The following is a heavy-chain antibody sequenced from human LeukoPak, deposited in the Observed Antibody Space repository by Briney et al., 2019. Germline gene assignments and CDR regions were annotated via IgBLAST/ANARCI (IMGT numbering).Heavy chain of an antibody. Sequence: GGSLRLSCTASGFAFSNHAMTWVRQVPGKGLEWVSAISGSGGTTNYADSVKGRFTISRDNSKNTLYLQLNSLRAEDTAVYYCARSTRDSRGYYNTLDYWGQGTLVTVSS. D-gene: IGHD3-22*01. V-gene: IGHV3-23*01. CDR1: GFAFSNHA. J-gene: IGHJ4*02. CDR2: ISGSGGTT. CDR3: ARSTRDSRGYYNTLDY.